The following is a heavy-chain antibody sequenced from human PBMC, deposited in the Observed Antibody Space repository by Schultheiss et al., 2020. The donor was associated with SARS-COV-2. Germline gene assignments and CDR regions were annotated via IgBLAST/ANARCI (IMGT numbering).Heavy chain of an antibody. Sequence: SETLSLTCAVYGGSFSGYYWNWIRQPPGKGLEWIGYFYYTGSTNYNPSLKSRVTISVDTSKNQFSLKLSSVTAADTAVYYCARDFSSRTYCGGDCYSGGWFDPWGQGTLVTVSS. CDR2: FYYTGST. CDR1: GGSFSGYY. D-gene: IGHD2-21*02. V-gene: IGHV4-59*12. J-gene: IGHJ5*02. CDR3: ARDFSSRTYCGGDCYSGGWFDP.